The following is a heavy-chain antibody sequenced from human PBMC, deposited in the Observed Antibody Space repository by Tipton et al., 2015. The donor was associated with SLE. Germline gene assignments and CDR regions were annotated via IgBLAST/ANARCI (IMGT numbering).Heavy chain of an antibody. J-gene: IGHJ3*01. CDR3: AREVRGDTWFDRAFDL. V-gene: IGHV3-9*01. CDR1: GFTLDDYA. D-gene: IGHD3-10*01. Sequence: SLRLSCADSGFTLDDYAMHWVRQGPGKGLEWVSGIMWNSGRIDYADSVKGRFTISRDNAKNPLYLQMNSLSADDTAIYYCAREVRGDTWFDRAFDLWGQGTLVSVSS. CDR2: IMWNSGRI.